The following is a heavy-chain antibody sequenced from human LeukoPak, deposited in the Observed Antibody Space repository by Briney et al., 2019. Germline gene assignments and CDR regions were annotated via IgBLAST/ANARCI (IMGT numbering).Heavy chain of an antibody. CDR2: IVVGSGNT. J-gene: IGHJ6*03. D-gene: IGHD1-1*01. Sequence: SVKVSCKASGLTFTSSAMQWVRQARGQRLEWIGWIVVGSGNTNYAQKFQERVTITRDMSTSTAYMELSRLRSDDTAVYYCAREGTTGTTLYYYYYMDVWGKGTTVTISS. CDR3: AREGTTGTTLYYYYYMDV. V-gene: IGHV1-58*02. CDR1: GLTFTSSA.